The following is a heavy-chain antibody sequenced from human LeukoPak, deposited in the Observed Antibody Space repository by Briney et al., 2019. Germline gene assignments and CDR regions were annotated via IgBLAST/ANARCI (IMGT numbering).Heavy chain of an antibody. J-gene: IGHJ4*02. CDR3: ARAIVVVPAATYYLDY. CDR1: GYSISSGYY. V-gene: IGHV4-38-2*02. Sequence: SETLSLTCTVSGYSISSGYYRGWIRQPPGKGLEWIGSIYHSGSTYYNPSLKSRVTISVDTSKNQFSLKLSSVTAADTAVYYCARAIVVVPAATYYLDYWGQGTLVTVSS. CDR2: IYHSGST. D-gene: IGHD2-2*01.